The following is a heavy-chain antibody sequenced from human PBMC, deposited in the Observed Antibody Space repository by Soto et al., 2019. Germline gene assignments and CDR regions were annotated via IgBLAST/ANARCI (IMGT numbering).Heavy chain of an antibody. CDR1: GFTFNTYS. Sequence: GGSLRLSFVASGFTFNTYSMNWVRQAPGKGMEWVSYISKSSSTILYADSVKGRFSISRDNAKKSLYLQMNSLRDEDTAVYYCARDANDYGYYFDSWGQGTLVTVSS. V-gene: IGHV3-48*02. J-gene: IGHJ4*02. CDR3: ARDANDYGYYFDS. D-gene: IGHD4-17*01. CDR2: ISKSSSTI.